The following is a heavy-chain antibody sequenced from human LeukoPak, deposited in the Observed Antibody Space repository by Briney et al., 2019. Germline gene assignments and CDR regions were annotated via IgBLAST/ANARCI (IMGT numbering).Heavy chain of an antibody. CDR1: GGSVSSSSYY. J-gene: IGHJ4*02. CDR2: IYYSGST. Sequence: SETLSLTCTVSGGSVSSSSYYWGWIRQPPGKGLEWIGSIYYSGSTYYNPSLKSRVTISVDTSKNQFSLKLSSVTAADTAVYYCARGRTYYYDSSGHRSGYFDYWGQGTLVTVSS. CDR3: ARGRTYYYDSSGHRSGYFDY. V-gene: IGHV4-39*07. D-gene: IGHD3-22*01.